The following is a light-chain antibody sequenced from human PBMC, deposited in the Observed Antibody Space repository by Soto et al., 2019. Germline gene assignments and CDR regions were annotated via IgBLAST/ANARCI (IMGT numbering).Light chain of an antibody. CDR1: QSVSSNF. CDR3: QHYGSSPST. V-gene: IGKV3-20*01. Sequence: EIVLTQSPGTLSLSPGERATLSCRASQSVSSNFLAWYQQKPGQAPRLLIYGASRRATGIPDRFSGSGSGTDFTLTISRLESVDFALYYCQHYGSSPSTFGQGTRLEIK. J-gene: IGKJ5*01. CDR2: GAS.